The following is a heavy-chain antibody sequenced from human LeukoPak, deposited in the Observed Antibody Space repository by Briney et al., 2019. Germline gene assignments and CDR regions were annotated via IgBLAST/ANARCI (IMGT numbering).Heavy chain of an antibody. CDR3: ARAPLYCSSTSCYSYYFDY. J-gene: IGHJ4*02. D-gene: IGHD2-2*01. CDR2: IKQVGSEK. Sequence: GSLRLSRAASGFTLRVAVMSWVRPALGTGGGWVANIKQVGSEKYYVYAVKGRFTISRDNAKNSLYLQMNSLRAEDTAVYYCARAPLYCSSTSCYSYYFDYWGQGTLVTVSS. V-gene: IGHV3-7*01. CDR1: GFTLRVAV.